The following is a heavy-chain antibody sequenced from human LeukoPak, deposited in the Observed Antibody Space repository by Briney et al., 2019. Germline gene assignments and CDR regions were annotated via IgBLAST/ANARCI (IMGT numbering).Heavy chain of an antibody. CDR2: ISYDGGNK. V-gene: IGHV3-30*04. D-gene: IGHD6-19*01. Sequence: PGGSLRLSCAASGFTFSSYEMNWVRQAPGKGLEWVSLISYDGGNKNYADSVKGRFTISRDNSKNTLFLQMNSLRPEDTAVYYCARDPPFSSGWSQNYFDYWGQGTLVTVSS. J-gene: IGHJ4*02. CDR3: ARDPPFSSGWSQNYFDY. CDR1: GFTFSSYE.